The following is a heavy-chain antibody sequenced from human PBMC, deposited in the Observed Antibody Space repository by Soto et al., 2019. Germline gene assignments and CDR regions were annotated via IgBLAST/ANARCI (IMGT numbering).Heavy chain of an antibody. CDR3: AREGITNFGVVIFYGMHV. V-gene: IGHV1-8*01. CDR1: GYTFSRYD. Sequence: ASVKVSCKASGYTFSRYDINWVRQATGQGLEWMGWMNPNSANTGYAQKFQGRVTMTTDTSTSTAYMELSSLRSEDTAVYYCAREGITNFGVVIFYGMHVWGQGTTVTVSS. J-gene: IGHJ6*02. CDR2: MNPNSANT. D-gene: IGHD3-3*01.